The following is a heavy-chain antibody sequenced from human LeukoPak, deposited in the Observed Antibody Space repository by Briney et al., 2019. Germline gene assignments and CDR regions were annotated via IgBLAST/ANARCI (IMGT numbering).Heavy chain of an antibody. CDR3: ARGRYGSGSYFWFDP. Sequence: SETLSLTCTVSGDSISSRTYYWGWIRQPPGKGLEWIGSIYYSGSAYYNPSLKSRVTISVDTSKNQFSLKLDSVTAADTAVYYCARGRYGSGSYFWFDPWGQGTLVTVSS. V-gene: IGHV4-39*01. CDR2: IYYSGSA. CDR1: GDSISSRTYY. J-gene: IGHJ5*02. D-gene: IGHD3-10*01.